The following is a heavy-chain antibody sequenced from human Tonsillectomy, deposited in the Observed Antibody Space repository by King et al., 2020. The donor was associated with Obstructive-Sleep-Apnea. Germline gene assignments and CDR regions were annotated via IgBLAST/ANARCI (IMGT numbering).Heavy chain of an antibody. V-gene: IGHV3-11*01. D-gene: IGHD4-17*01. CDR2: ITSSGSSI. CDR1: GFTFSDYY. J-gene: IGHJ6*02. Sequence: VQLVESGGGLVKPGGSLRLSCAASGFTFSDYYMSWIRQAPGKGLEWVSYITSSGSSIEYADSVRGRFTISRDNAKNSLYLQMNSLRAEDTAVYYCASYYGERRNPTSYTYYGMDVWGQGTTVTVSS. CDR3: ASYYGERRNPTSYTYYGMDV.